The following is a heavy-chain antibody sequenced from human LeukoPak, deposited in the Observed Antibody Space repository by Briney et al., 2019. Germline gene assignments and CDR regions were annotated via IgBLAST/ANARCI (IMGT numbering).Heavy chain of an antibody. CDR3: ARVAPGAGPYDY. CDR1: GGTFSSYA. Sequence: SVKVSCKASGGTFSSYAISWVRQAPGQGLEWMGRIIPILGIANYAQKLQGRVTMTTDTSTSTAYMELRSLRSDDTAVYYCARVAPGAGPYDYWGQGTLVTVSS. CDR2: IIPILGIA. J-gene: IGHJ4*02. V-gene: IGHV1-69*04. D-gene: IGHD6-19*01.